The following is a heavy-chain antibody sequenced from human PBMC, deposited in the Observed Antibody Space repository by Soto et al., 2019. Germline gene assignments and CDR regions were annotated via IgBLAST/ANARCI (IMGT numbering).Heavy chain of an antibody. CDR1: GGSISSGGYY. Sequence: SETLSLTCTVSGGSISSGGYYWSWIRQHPGKGLEWIGYIYYSGSTYYNPSLKSRVTISVDTSKNQFSLKLSSVTAADTAVYYCARARISGYHYYYYGMDVWGQGTTVTVSS. J-gene: IGHJ6*02. D-gene: IGHD3-22*01. V-gene: IGHV4-31*03. CDR2: IYYSGST. CDR3: ARARISGYHYYYYGMDV.